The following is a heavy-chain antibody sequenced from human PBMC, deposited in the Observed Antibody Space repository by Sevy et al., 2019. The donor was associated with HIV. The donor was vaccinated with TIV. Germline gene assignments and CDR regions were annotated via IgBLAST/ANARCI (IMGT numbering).Heavy chain of an antibody. CDR1: GFSFSNYA. CDR2: ITDGGGDT. Sequence: GESLKISCAASGFSFSNYAMGWVRQTPGKGLEWFSAITDGGGDTYHADSVKGRFIISRDNSKNVLFLQMNSLRADDTALYYCAKGSAASRPYYFDYWGQGTLVTVSS. D-gene: IGHD2-2*01. CDR3: AKGSAASRPYYFDY. V-gene: IGHV3-23*01. J-gene: IGHJ4*02.